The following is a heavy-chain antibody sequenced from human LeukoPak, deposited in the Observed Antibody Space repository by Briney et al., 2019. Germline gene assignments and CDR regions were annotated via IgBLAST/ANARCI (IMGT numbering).Heavy chain of an antibody. V-gene: IGHV1-24*01. CDR2: FDPEDGET. D-gene: IGHD6-13*01. CDR3: ARGLIAAAGRDY. J-gene: IGHJ4*02. Sequence: ASVKVSCKVSGYTLTELSMHWVRQAPGKGLEWMGGFDPEDGETIYAQKFQGRVTMTRNTSISTAYMELSSLRSEDTAVYYCARGLIAAAGRDYWGQGTLVTVSS. CDR1: GYTLTELS.